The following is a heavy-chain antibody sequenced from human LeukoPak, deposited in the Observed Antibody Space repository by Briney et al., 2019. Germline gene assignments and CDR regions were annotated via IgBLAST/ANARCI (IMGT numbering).Heavy chain of an antibody. CDR3: ATNMRVAVAGTWNY. D-gene: IGHD6-19*01. J-gene: IGHJ4*02. CDR2: IKQDGSEK. CDR1: GFTFSSYW. V-gene: IGHV3-7*01. Sequence: GGSLRLSCAASGFTFSSYWMSWVRQTPGKGLEWLANIKQDGSEKYYVDSVKGRFTISRDNAKNSLYLQMNSLRAEDTAVYYCATNMRVAVAGTWNYWGQGTLVTVSS.